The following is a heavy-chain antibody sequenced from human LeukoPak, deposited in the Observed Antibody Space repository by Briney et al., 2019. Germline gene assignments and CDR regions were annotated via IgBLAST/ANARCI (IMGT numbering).Heavy chain of an antibody. CDR2: ISGSGFDT. V-gene: IGHV3-23*01. D-gene: IGHD2-15*01. J-gene: IGHJ4*02. CDR3: GRGGLPDIVVVVAAPPAY. Sequence: GGSLRLSCTGPGFDFANYAMSWVRQAPGKGLEWISSISGSGFDTYLADSVKGRFTISRDNSRNTLYPHMNSLRADGTAMYYCGRGGLPDIVVVVAAPPAYWGQGTQVTVSS. CDR1: GFDFANYA.